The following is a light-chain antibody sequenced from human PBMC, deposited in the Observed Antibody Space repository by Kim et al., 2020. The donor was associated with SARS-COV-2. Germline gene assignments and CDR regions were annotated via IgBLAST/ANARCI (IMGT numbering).Light chain of an antibody. J-gene: IGLJ3*02. CDR3: QVWDSSTAV. V-gene: IGLV3-9*01. CDR1: NIGSKN. Sequence: SYELTQPLSVSVALGQTARITCGGNNIGSKNVHWYQQKPGQAPVLVIYRDSNRPSGIPERFSGCNSGNTATLTISRAQAGDEADYYCQVWDSSTAVFGGGTKLTVL. CDR2: RDS.